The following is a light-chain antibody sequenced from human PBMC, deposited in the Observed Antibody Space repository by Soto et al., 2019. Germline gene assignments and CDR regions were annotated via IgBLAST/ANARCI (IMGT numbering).Light chain of an antibody. CDR1: QGISNY. CDR2: AAS. J-gene: IGKJ1*01. Sequence: DIQMTQSPSSLSASVGDRVTITCRASQGISNYLAWYQQKPGKVPKLLIYAASTLQSGVPSRFSGSGSGTDFTLSISSLQPEDAATYYCQKYNSAHRGAWTFGQGTKVEIK. V-gene: IGKV1-27*01. CDR3: QKYNSAHRGAWT.